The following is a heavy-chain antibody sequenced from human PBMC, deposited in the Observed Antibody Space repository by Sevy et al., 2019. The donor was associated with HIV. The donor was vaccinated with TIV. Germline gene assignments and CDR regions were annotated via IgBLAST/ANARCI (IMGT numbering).Heavy chain of an antibody. J-gene: IGHJ4*02. CDR2: ISSSGNS. V-gene: IGHV4-4*07. CDR1: GVSISEYH. Sequence: SGTLSLTCSVSGVSISEYHWNWIRQSAGNGLEWIGRISSSGNSDYNSSFKSRVNISLDTSKNQFYLKLRSATVADTASYFGARERAMIDFWGQGIMVTVSS. CDR3: ARERAMIDF.